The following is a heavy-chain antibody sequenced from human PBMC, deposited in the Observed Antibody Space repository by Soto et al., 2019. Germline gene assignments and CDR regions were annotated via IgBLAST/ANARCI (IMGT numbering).Heavy chain of an antibody. V-gene: IGHV4-39*01. CDR1: RGSISSGTNY. CDR3: ASHEAGWYFDS. J-gene: IGHJ4*02. Sequence: SCTVSRGSISSGTNYRAWIRQPPGKGLEWIANIYYSGSTFYNPSLKSRVTISLDTSKNQFSLKLRSVTAADTAVYYCASHEAGWYFDSWGQGTLVTVSS. CDR2: IYYSGST. D-gene: IGHD6-25*01.